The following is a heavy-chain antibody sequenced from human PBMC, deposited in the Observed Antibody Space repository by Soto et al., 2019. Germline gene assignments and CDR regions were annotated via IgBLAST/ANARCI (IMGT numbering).Heavy chain of an antibody. CDR2: ISAYNGNT. CDR1: GYTFTSYG. D-gene: IGHD3-10*01. J-gene: IGHJ4*02. CDR3: ARSFEIYGSGSYPFDY. Sequence: GASVKVSCKTSGYTFTSYGISWVRQAPGQGLEWMGWISAYNGNTNYAQKLQGRVTMTTDTSTITAYMELRSLKSDDTAVYYCARSFEIYGSGSYPFDYWGQGTLVTVSS. V-gene: IGHV1-18*01.